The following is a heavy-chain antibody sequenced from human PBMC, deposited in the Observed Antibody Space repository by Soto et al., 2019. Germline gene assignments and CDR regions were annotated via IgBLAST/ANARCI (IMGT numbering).Heavy chain of an antibody. V-gene: IGHV1-18*01. J-gene: IGHJ6*02. Sequence: EASVKVSCKASAYAFSSYGISWVRQAPGQGLEWLGWISPYNDDTKYAQKLQGRVTMTTDTSTRTAYMNLRGLRSDDTAVYYCARTKGKGYYGMDVWGQGTTVTVSS. CDR3: ARTKGKGYYGMDV. CDR1: AYAFSSYG. D-gene: IGHD2-8*01. CDR2: ISPYNDDT.